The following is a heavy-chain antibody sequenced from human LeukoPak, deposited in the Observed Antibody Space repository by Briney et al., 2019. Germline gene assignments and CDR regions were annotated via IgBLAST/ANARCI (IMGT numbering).Heavy chain of an antibody. CDR3: ARVKMATIAPDY. Sequence: PSETLSLTCAVYGGSFSGYYWSWIRQPPGKGLEWIGEINHSGSTNYNPSLKSRVTISVDTSKNQFSLKLSSVTAADTAVYYCARVKMATIAPDYWGQGTLVTVSS. J-gene: IGHJ4*02. D-gene: IGHD5-24*01. V-gene: IGHV4-34*01. CDR2: INHSGST. CDR1: GGSFSGYY.